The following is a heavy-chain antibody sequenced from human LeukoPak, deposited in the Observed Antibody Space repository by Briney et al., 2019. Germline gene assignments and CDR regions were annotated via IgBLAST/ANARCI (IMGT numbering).Heavy chain of an antibody. CDR3: ARVPWGGRYYYYMDV. CDR2: INSDGSST. Sequence: GGSLRLSCAVSGITLSDYWMHWVRQTPGKRLVRVSRINSDGSSTTYADSVKGRFTISRDITKNTLYLQMNTLRVEDTAVYYCARVPWGGRYYYYMDVWGKGTTVTVSS. V-gene: IGHV3-74*03. CDR1: GITLSDYW. J-gene: IGHJ6*03. D-gene: IGHD7-27*01.